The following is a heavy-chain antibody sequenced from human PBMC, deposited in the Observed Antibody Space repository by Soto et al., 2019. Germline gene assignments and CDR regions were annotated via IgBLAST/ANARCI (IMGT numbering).Heavy chain of an antibody. CDR2: INHSGST. CDR3: ARGLVAGTPKVVY. Sequence: SETLSLTCSVYVGSFSGYYWSWIRQPPGKGLEWIGEINHSGSTNYNPSLKSRVTISVDTSKNQFSLKLSSVTAADTAVYYCARGLVAGTPKVVYFGQGHRGTVS. D-gene: IGHD6-19*01. J-gene: IGHJ4*02. V-gene: IGHV4-34*01. CDR1: VGSFSGYY.